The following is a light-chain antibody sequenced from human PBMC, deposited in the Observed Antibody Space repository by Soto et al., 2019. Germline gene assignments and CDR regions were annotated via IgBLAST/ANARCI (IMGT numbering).Light chain of an antibody. CDR2: AGS. V-gene: IGKV1-39*01. CDR1: QNIRNY. J-gene: IGKJ2*01. CDR3: QQLHSTSSYT. Sequence: DIQMTQSPSSLSASVGDRVTITCRASQNIRNYLNWYQQRPGKTPNLLVYAGSNLRSGVPSRFSGSGSGTDFTLTISSLQPEYVATYYCQQLHSTSSYTFGQGTRVDIK.